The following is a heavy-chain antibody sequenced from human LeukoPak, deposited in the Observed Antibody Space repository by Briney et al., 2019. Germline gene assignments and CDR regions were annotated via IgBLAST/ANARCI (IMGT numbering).Heavy chain of an antibody. CDR3: ARQSDTAMAFDAFDI. V-gene: IGHV5-51*01. CDR2: IYPGDSDT. J-gene: IGHJ3*02. D-gene: IGHD5-18*01. CDR1: GYSFTSYW. Sequence: GESLKISCKGSGYSFTSYWIGWVRQVPGKGLEWMGIIYPGDSDTRYSPSFQGQVTISADKSISTAYLQWSSLKASDTAMYYCARQSDTAMAFDAFDIWGQGTMVTVSS.